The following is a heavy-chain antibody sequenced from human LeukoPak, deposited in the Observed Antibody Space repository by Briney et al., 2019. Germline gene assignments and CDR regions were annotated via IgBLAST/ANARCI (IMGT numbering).Heavy chain of an antibody. CDR1: GYTFTSYG. CDR3: ARVPGYCSSTSCYDENWFDP. Sequence: ASVKVSCKASGYTFTSYGISWVRQAPGQGLEWMGWIRAYNGNTNYAQKLQGRVTMTTDTSTSTAYMELRSLRSDDTAVYYCARVPGYCSSTSCYDENWFDPWGQGTLVTVSS. J-gene: IGHJ5*02. D-gene: IGHD2-2*01. V-gene: IGHV1-18*04. CDR2: IRAYNGNT.